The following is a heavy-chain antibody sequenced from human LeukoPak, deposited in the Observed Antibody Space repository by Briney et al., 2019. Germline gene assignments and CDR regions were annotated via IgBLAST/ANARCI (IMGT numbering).Heavy chain of an antibody. Sequence: PSETLSLTCAVYGGSFSGYYWSWIRQPPGKGLEWIGEINHSGSTNYNPSLKSRVTISVDTSKNQFSLKLSSVTAADTAVYYCARVRYCSGGSCRGRMYYYYGMDVWGQGTTVTVSS. J-gene: IGHJ6*02. CDR3: ARVRYCSGGSCRGRMYYYYGMDV. D-gene: IGHD2-15*01. CDR2: INHSGST. CDR1: GGSFSGYY. V-gene: IGHV4-34*01.